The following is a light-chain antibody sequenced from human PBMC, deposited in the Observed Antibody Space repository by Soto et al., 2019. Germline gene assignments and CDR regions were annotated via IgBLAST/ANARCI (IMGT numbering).Light chain of an antibody. V-gene: IGKV1-5*03. CDR2: MAY. CDR1: QSISYW. Sequence: DIQMTQSPSTLSASVGDRVTITCRASQSISYWLAWYQQKPGRAPNLLIYMAYSLESGVPSRFSGSGSGTEFTLTISSLRPDDFATYYCQQYNSSPYTFGQGTQLEIK. J-gene: IGKJ2*01. CDR3: QQYNSSPYT.